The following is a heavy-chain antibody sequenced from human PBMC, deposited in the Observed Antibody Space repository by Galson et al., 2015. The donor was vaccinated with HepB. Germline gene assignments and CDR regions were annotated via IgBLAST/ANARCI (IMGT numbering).Heavy chain of an antibody. CDR2: ISAYNGNT. V-gene: IGHV1-18*01. D-gene: IGHD1-1*01. CDR1: GYTFTSYG. CDR3: ARDPNWNDLQVDNWFDP. J-gene: IGHJ5*02. Sequence: SVKVSCQASGYTFTSYGISWVRQAPGQGLEWMGWISAYNGNTNYAQKPQGRVTMTTDTSTSTAYIELRSLRSDDTAVYYCARDPNWNDLQVDNWFDPWGQGTLVTVSS.